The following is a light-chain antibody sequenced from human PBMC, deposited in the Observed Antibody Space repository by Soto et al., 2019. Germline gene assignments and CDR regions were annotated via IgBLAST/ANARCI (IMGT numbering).Light chain of an antibody. Sequence: QLVLTQSPSASASLGASVKFTCTLSSGHSTYAIAWHQQQPEKGPRYLMKVNSDGRHSKGDGIPDRFSGSSSGAERYLTISSLQSEDEADYYCQTWGTGIVFGGGTKLTVL. V-gene: IGLV4-69*01. CDR2: VNSDGRH. J-gene: IGLJ2*01. CDR1: SGHSTYA. CDR3: QTWGTGIV.